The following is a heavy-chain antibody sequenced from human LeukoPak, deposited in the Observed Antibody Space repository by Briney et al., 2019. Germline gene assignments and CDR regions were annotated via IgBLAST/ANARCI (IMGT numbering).Heavy chain of an antibody. D-gene: IGHD1-7*01. CDR3: ARDLGVELFKS. CDR2: IYYSGST. J-gene: IGHJ5*02. V-gene: IGHV4-59*01. CDR1: GGSLSSYY. Sequence: SETLSLTCTVSGGSLSSYYWNWIRQPAGKGLEWIGYIYYSGSTNYNPSLKSRVTISVDTSKNQFSLKLSSVTAADTAVYYCARDLGVELFKSWSQGTLVTVSS.